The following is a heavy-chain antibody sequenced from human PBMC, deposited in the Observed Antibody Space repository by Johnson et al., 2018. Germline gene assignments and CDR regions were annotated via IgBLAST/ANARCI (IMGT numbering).Heavy chain of an antibody. D-gene: IGHD2-2*01. CDR2: ISYDGSNK. J-gene: IGHJ3*02. CDR1: GFTFSSYG. CDR3: ARRTSTLGYCSSTSCHAGAFDI. Sequence: QVQLVQSGGGVVQPGRSLRLSCAASGFTFSSYGMHWVRQAPGKGLEWVAVISYDGSNKYYADSVKGRFTISRDNSKNTLYLQRNSLRAEDPAVYYCARRTSTLGYCSSTSCHAGAFDIWGQGTMVTVSS. V-gene: IGHV3-30*03.